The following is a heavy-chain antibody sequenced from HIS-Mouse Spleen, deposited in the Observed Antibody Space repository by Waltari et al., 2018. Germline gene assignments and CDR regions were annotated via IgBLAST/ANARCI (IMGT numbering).Heavy chain of an antibody. CDR1: GCPISSSSYY. D-gene: IGHD6-13*01. J-gene: IGHJ2*01. CDR2: IYYSGST. V-gene: IGHV4-39*07. CDR3: AREIPYSSSWYDWYFDL. Sequence: QLQLQESGPGLVKPSETLSLTCTVYGCPISSSSYYWGWIRQPTGKGLEWLGSIYYSGSTYYNPSLKSRVTISVDTSKNQFSLKLSSVTAADTAVYYCAREIPYSSSWYDWYFDLWGRGTLVTVSS.